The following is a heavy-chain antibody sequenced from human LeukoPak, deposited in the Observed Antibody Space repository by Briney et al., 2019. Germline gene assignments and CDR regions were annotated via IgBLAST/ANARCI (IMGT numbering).Heavy chain of an antibody. CDR1: GFIFINAW. Sequence: GGSLRLSCVASGFIFINAWMSRVRQAPGKGLEWVGRIKSKTDGGTTDYAAPVKGRFTISRDDSDNTLYLQMNSLEIEDTAVYYCRYFDYWGQGTLVTVSS. J-gene: IGHJ4*02. CDR2: IKSKTDGGTT. CDR3: RYFDY. V-gene: IGHV3-15*01.